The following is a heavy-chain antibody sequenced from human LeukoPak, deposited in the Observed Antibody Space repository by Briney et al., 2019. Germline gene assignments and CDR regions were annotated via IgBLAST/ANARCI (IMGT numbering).Heavy chain of an antibody. D-gene: IGHD6-13*01. CDR3: ARDTWLQLDLYYFDY. V-gene: IGHV3-21*01. J-gene: IGHJ4*02. Sequence: GSLRLSCAASGFTFSSYEMNWVRQAPGKGLEWVSSISSSSSYIYYADSVKGRFTISRDNTKNSLYLQMNSLRAEDTAVYYCARDTWLQLDLYYFDYWGQGTLVTVSS. CDR2: ISSSSSYI. CDR1: GFTFSSYE.